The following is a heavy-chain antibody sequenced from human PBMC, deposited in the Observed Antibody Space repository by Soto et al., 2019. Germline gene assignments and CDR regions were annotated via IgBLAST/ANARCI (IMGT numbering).Heavy chain of an antibody. Sequence: GGSLRLSCAASGVTLSSDWMHWVRQAPGKGLVWVSHINSDGSTTNYADSVRGRFTISRDSAKNTVYLQMNGLRAEDAGMYYCVETLGGPDEYWGRGTLVTVSS. CDR2: INSDGSTT. CDR1: GVTLSSDW. V-gene: IGHV3-74*01. CDR3: VETLGGPDEY. J-gene: IGHJ4*02.